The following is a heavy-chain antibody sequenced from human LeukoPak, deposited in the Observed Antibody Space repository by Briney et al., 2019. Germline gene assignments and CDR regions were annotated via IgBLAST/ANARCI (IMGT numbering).Heavy chain of an antibody. Sequence: GGSLRLSCAASGFTFSGYWMSWVRQAPGKGLVWVANIEQDGSKKYYVDSVKGRFTISRDNAKNSLYLQMNSLRAEDTAVYYCARARRLLPDYWGQGTLVTVSS. CDR3: ARARRLLPDY. CDR1: GFTFSGYW. J-gene: IGHJ4*02. CDR2: IEQDGSKK. V-gene: IGHV3-7*01. D-gene: IGHD4-17*01.